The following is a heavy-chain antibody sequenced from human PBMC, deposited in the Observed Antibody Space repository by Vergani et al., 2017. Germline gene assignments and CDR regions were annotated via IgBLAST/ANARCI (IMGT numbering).Heavy chain of an antibody. V-gene: IGHV3-23*01. Sequence: EVQLLESGGGLVQPGGSLRLSCAASGFTFSSYAMSWVRQAPGKGLEWVSAISGSGGSTYYADSVKGRFTISRDNAKNSLYLQMNSLRAEDTALYYCAKDIGYSYGYGFDYWGQGTLVTVSS. CDR2: ISGSGGST. D-gene: IGHD5-18*01. CDR3: AKDIGYSYGYGFDY. CDR1: GFTFSSYA. J-gene: IGHJ4*02.